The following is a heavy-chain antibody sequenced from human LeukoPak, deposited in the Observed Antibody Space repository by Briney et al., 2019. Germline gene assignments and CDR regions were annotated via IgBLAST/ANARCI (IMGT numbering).Heavy chain of an antibody. D-gene: IGHD6-13*01. J-gene: IGHJ4*02. CDR3: ARKANGMAAPFDS. CDR2: IYPGDSDT. Sequence: GESLKISCDASGYNFSNYWINWVRQKPGKGLEWRGIIYPGDSDTRYGPSFQGHVTISADRSANTAYLHWSRLEAPDTAKYFCARKANGMAAPFDSWAQGTLVTVSS. V-gene: IGHV5-51*01. CDR1: GYNFSNYW.